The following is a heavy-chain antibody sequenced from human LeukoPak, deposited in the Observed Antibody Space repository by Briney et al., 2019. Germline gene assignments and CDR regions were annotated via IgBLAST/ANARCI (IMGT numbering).Heavy chain of an antibody. CDR3: ARRPQIWFGDRYFDY. Sequence: SETLSLTCTVSGYSISTSYYWGWIRQPPGKGLEWIGSIYYSGSTYYNPSLKSRVTISVDTSKNQFSLKLSSVTAADTAVYYCARRPQIWFGDRYFDYWGQGTLVTVSS. V-gene: IGHV4-38-2*02. D-gene: IGHD3-10*01. CDR1: GYSISTSYY. J-gene: IGHJ4*02. CDR2: IYYSGST.